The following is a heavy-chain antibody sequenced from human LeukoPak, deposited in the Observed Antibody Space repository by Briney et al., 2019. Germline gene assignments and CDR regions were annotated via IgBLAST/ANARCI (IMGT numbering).Heavy chain of an antibody. CDR1: RFTFSSYA. J-gene: IGHJ4*02. CDR2: ISGSGGST. V-gene: IGHV3-23*01. D-gene: IGHD6-13*01. Sequence: GGSLRLSCAASRFTFSSYAMSWVRQAPGKGLEWVSAISGSGGSTYYADSVKGRFTISRDNSKNTLYLQMNSLRAEDTAVYYCAKGRGPRDSSSWSSPGYFDYWGQGTLVTVSS. CDR3: AKGRGPRDSSSWSSPGYFDY.